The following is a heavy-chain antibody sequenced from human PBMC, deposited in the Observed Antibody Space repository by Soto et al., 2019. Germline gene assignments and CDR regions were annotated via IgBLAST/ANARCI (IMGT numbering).Heavy chain of an antibody. CDR2: IVVGSGNT. D-gene: IGHD3-3*01. Sequence: SVKVSCKASGYTFTSYDINWVRQARGQRLEWIGWIVVGSGNTNYAQKFQERVTITRDMSTSTAYMELSSLRSEDTAVYYCAASPSPLRFLEWLSPPNWFDPWGQGTLVTVSS. V-gene: IGHV1-58*02. CDR1: GYTFTSYD. CDR3: AASPSPLRFLEWLSPPNWFDP. J-gene: IGHJ5*02.